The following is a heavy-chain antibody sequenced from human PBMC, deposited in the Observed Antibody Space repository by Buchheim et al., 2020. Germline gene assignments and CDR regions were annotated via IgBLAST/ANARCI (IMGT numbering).Heavy chain of an antibody. J-gene: IGHJ6*02. D-gene: IGHD3-10*01. CDR2: ISYDGSNK. Sequence: QVQLVESGGGVVQPGRSLRLSCAASGFTFSSYGMHWVRQAPGKGLEWVAVISYDGSNKYYADSVKGRFTISRDNSKNTLYLQMNSLRAEDTAVYYCAKDSEVGEGYYYYGMDVWGQGTT. CDR3: AKDSEVGEGYYYYGMDV. V-gene: IGHV3-30*18. CDR1: GFTFSSYG.